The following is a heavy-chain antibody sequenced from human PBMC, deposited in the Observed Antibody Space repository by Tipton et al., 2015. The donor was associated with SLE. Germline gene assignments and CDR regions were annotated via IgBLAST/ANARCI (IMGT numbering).Heavy chain of an antibody. Sequence: GSLRLSCAASGFTLSDYYMTWIRQAPGKGLECVSYISNSDSTIYYADSVKGRFTISRDNTKNSLYLQMNGLRPEDTAVYYCARRVGSYYGMDVWGQGTTVTVSS. J-gene: IGHJ6*02. CDR2: ISNSDSTI. CDR1: GFTLSDYY. CDR3: ARRVGSYYGMDV. V-gene: IGHV3-11*04. D-gene: IGHD3-10*01.